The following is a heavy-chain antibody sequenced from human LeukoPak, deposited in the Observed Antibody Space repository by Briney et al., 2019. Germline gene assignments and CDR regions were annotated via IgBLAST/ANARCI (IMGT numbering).Heavy chain of an antibody. CDR1: GFSVSTFA. Sequence: GGSLRLSCAASGFSVSTFAMNWVRLPPGKGLEWVAVISYDGSNKYYADSVKGRFTISRDNSKNTLYLQMNSLRAEDTAVYYCAKDPCGGDCYAHDFWGQGTLVTVSS. CDR3: AKDPCGGDCYAHDF. V-gene: IGHV3-30*18. CDR2: ISYDGSNK. J-gene: IGHJ4*02. D-gene: IGHD2-21*02.